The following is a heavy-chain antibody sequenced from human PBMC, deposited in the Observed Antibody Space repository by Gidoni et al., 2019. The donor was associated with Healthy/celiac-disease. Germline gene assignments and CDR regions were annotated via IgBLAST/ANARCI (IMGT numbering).Heavy chain of an antibody. Sequence: QVQLQESGPGLVKPSEPLSLTCTVSVCSVSSGSYYWSWIRQPPGKGLEWIGYIYCSGSTNYNPSLKSRVTISVDKSKNQFSLKLSSVTAADTAGYYCARGLEVVININWFDPWGQGTLVTVSS. CDR1: VCSVSSGSYY. D-gene: IGHD3-22*01. J-gene: IGHJ5*02. CDR3: ARGLEVVININWFDP. CDR2: IYCSGST. V-gene: IGHV4-61*01.